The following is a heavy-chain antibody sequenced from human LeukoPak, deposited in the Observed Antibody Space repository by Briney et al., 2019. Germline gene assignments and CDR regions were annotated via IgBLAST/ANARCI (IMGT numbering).Heavy chain of an antibody. J-gene: IGHJ5*02. CDR1: GYSFTNYW. Sequence: GESLKISCKGSGYSFTNYWFGWVRQMPGKGLEWMGIIYPGDSDTRYSPSFQDQVTISADKSISTAYLQWSSLKASDTAMYYCAREAAVTNVAGRFDPWGQGTLVTVSS. CDR2: IYPGDSDT. D-gene: IGHD2-8*01. V-gene: IGHV5-51*01. CDR3: AREAAVTNVAGRFDP.